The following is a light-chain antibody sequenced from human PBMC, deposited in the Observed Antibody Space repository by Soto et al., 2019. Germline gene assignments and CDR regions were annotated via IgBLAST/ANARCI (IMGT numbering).Light chain of an antibody. CDR3: QQYGSSPHT. J-gene: IGKJ2*01. CDR2: GAS. CDR1: QSVSSSY. V-gene: IGKV3-20*01. Sequence: EIVLTQSPCTLSLSPGERATLSCRASQSVSSSYLAWYQQKPGQAPRLLIYGASSRATGIPDRFSGSGSGTDFTLTICRLEPEDFAVYSCQQYGSSPHTFGQGTKLEIK.